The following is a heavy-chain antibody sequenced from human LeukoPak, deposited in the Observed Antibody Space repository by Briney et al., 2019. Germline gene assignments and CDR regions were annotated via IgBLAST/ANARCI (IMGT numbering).Heavy chain of an antibody. Sequence: GGSLRLSCAASGFTFSSYEMNWVRQAPGKGLEWVSYISSSGSTIYYADSVKGRFTISRDNAKNSLYLQMNSLRAEDTAVYYCVRYSSGWYGSYYFDYWGQGTLVTVSS. D-gene: IGHD6-19*01. J-gene: IGHJ4*02. CDR1: GFTFSSYE. CDR2: ISSSGSTI. V-gene: IGHV3-48*03. CDR3: VRYSSGWYGSYYFDY.